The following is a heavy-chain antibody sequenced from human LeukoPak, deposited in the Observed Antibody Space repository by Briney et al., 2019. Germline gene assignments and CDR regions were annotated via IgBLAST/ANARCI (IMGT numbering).Heavy chain of an antibody. CDR1: GFPFSTHS. J-gene: IGHJ4*02. CDR3: TRDTRVGGTMDFDY. D-gene: IGHD1-26*01. Sequence: PGGSLRLSCAASGFPFSTHSMHWVRQAPGKGLEWVSYISSSSSAMLYADSVKGRFTISRDNAKNSLYLQMNSLRDEDTAVYYCTRDTRVGGTMDFDYWGQGTLVTVSS. V-gene: IGHV3-48*02. CDR2: ISSSSSAM.